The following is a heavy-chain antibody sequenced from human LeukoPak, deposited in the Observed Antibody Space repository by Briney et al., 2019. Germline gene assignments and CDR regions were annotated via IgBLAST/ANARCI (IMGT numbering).Heavy chain of an antibody. CDR1: GFTFSNYG. D-gene: IGHD3-10*01. CDR3: AKDIQPIIKSYFDY. V-gene: IGHV3-30*02. J-gene: IGHJ4*02. Sequence: GGSLKLSCAASGFTFSNYGIHWVRQAPGKGLEWVAFIRFDGSFKYYADSVKGRFTISRDNSKNTVYLQMNSLRAEDTAVYSCAKDIQPIIKSYFDYWGQGTLVTVSS. CDR2: IRFDGSFK.